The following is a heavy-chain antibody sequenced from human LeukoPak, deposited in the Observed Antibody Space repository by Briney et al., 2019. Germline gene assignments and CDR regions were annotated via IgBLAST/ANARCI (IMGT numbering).Heavy chain of an antibody. Sequence: GGSLRLSCASSGFTFNNYAMTWVRQAPGKGLEWVSSITASGGSTDCADSVKGRFTISRDNSKNPLYLQMSSLRAEDTAVYYCARDYPTSGIVTIFDCWGQGTLVTVSS. V-gene: IGHV3-23*01. D-gene: IGHD1-1*01. CDR1: GFTFNNYA. J-gene: IGHJ4*02. CDR3: ARDYPTSGIVTIFDC. CDR2: ITASGGST.